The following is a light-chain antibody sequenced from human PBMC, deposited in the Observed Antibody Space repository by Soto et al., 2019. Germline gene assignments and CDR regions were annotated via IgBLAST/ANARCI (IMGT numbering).Light chain of an antibody. CDR3: HQYNNWRT. V-gene: IGKV3-15*01. CDR2: DAS. CDR1: ESVSSN. Sequence: EIVMTQSPATLSVSLGERATLSCRASESVSSNLAWYQQKPGQAPRLLIHDASTRATGIPARFSGSGSGTEFTLTISSLQSEDFAIYYCHQYNNWRTFGQGTNLEIK. J-gene: IGKJ2*01.